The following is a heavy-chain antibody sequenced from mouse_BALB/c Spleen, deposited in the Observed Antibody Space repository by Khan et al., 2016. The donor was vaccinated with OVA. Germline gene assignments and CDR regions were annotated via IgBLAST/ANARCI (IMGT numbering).Heavy chain of an antibody. V-gene: IGHV2-6-1*01. J-gene: IGHJ4*01. CDR3: ARQPYYHYNIMDY. CDR1: GFSLTNYG. Sequence: QVQLQQSGPGLVAPSQSLSITCTISGFSLTNYGVHWVRQPPGKGLEWLVVIWSDGSTTYNSALKSRLTITKDNSKSQVFLKMNSRQSEDTAVYFCARQPYYHYNIMDYWGQGTSVTVSS. D-gene: IGHD2-10*01. CDR2: IWSDGST.